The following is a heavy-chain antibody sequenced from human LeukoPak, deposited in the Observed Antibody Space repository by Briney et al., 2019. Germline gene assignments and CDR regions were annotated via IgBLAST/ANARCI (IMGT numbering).Heavy chain of an antibody. D-gene: IGHD4-17*01. CDR2: IYHSGST. CDR1: GYSISSAYY. CDR3: ARVTVTTAAFDY. J-gene: IGHJ4*02. V-gene: IGHV4-38-2*01. Sequence: SETLSLTCAVSGYSISSAYYWGWIGQPPGKGLEWIGSIYHSGSTDYNPSLKSRVTISVDTSKNQFSLKLSSVTAADTAVYYCARVTVTTAAFDYWGQGTLVTVSS.